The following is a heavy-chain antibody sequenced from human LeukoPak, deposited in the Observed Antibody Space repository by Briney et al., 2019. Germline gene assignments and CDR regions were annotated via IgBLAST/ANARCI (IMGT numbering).Heavy chain of an antibody. CDR2: ISDVGRYK. CDR3: ARRRLNVNGGVPGPPDY. D-gene: IGHD3-16*01. J-gene: IGHJ4*02. Sequence: PGGSLRLSCTAYGFSFSTYAMHWVRQAPGKGLEWVAVISDVGRYKYYADSVKGRFTISRDNSKNTLDLQMKSLRAEDTAMYYYARRRLNVNGGVPGPPDYWGRGTLVTVSS. CDR1: GFSFSTYA. V-gene: IGHV3-30*04.